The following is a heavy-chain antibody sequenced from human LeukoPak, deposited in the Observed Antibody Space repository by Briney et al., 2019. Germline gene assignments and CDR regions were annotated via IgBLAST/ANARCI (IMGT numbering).Heavy chain of an antibody. V-gene: IGHV1-18*01. CDR3: ARARLAVHGTVWLDP. CDR2: ISAYNGNT. CDR1: DYNFPSYS. D-gene: IGHD6-19*01. J-gene: IGHJ5*02. Sequence: GASVKVSCKTSDYNFPSYSFGWVRQAPGQGLEWMGWISAYNGNTQYAQKFQDRVTMTTDRSASTAYMELRSLRSDDTAIYYCARARLAVHGTVWLDPWGRGTLVTVSS.